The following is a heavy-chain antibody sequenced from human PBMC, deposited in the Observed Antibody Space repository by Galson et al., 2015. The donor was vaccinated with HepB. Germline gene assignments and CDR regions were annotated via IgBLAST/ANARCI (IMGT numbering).Heavy chain of an antibody. CDR1: GYTFAKYG. J-gene: IGHJ3*01. Sequence: SVKVSCKASGYTFAKYGVHWVRQAPGQGLEWMEGISAYNGDTDLAQNLQGRVTMTTDTSTNTAYMELRSLRSDDTAVYYCARGGDIFDSSGYYPDAFDVWGQGTMLTVSA. CDR2: ISAYNGDT. CDR3: ARGGDIFDSSGYYPDAFDV. D-gene: IGHD3-22*01. V-gene: IGHV1-18*04.